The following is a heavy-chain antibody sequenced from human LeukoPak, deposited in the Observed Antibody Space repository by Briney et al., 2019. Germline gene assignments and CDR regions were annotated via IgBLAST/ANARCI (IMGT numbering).Heavy chain of an antibody. CDR2: INSDGSTT. CDR1: GFTFSSYW. Sequence: GGSLRLSCAASGFTFSSYWMHWVRQALGKGLVWVARINSDGSTTTYADSVKGRFTISRDNAKNTLYLQMNSLRAEDTAVFYCARAVAGPSHLDYWGQGTLVTVSS. J-gene: IGHJ4*02. CDR3: ARAVAGPSHLDY. D-gene: IGHD6-19*01. V-gene: IGHV3-74*01.